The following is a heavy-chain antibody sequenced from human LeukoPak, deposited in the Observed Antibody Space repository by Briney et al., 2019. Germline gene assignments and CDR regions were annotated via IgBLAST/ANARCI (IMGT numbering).Heavy chain of an antibody. J-gene: IGHJ4*02. V-gene: IGHV3-23*01. Sequence: VSAISGSGGSTYYADSVKGRFTISRDNSKNTLYLQMNSLRAEDTAVYYCAKDIESGVVDYWGQGTLVTVSS. CDR2: ISGSGGST. D-gene: IGHD2-15*01. CDR3: AKDIESGVVDY.